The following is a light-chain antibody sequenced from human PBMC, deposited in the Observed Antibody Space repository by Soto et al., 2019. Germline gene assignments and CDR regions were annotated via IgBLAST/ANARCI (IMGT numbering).Light chain of an antibody. V-gene: IGKV1-5*01. CDR3: QQYNSYSST. CDR1: QSISSW. Sequence: DIQMTQSPSTLSASVGDRVTITCRASQSISSWLAWYQQKPGKAPKLLIYDASSLESGVPSRLSGSGSGTEFTLTISSLQLDDFATYYCQQYNSYSSTFGQATKV. CDR2: DAS. J-gene: IGKJ1*01.